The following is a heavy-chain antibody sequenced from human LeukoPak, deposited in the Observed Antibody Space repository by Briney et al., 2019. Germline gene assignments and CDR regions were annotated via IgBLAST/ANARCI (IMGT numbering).Heavy chain of an antibody. CDR1: GYIFTDYY. J-gene: IGHJ5*02. Sequence: ASVKVSCKASGYIFTDYYMHWVRQAPGQELGWMGRINPNSGGTNYAQKFQGRVTMTRDTSTSTVYMELSSLRSEDTAVYYCARDQAPDIVVVPAAGWFDPWGQGTLVTVSS. CDR3: ARDQAPDIVVVPAAGWFDP. CDR2: INPNSGGT. V-gene: IGHV1/OR15-1*04. D-gene: IGHD2-2*01.